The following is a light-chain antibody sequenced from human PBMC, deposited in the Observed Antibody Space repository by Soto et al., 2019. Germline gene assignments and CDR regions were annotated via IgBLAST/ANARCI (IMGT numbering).Light chain of an antibody. Sequence: IQLTQSPSSLSASVGDRVTITCRASQGISSYLNWYQQKPGKAPKLLIYDASSLQSGVPSRFSGSGSGTDFTLTISSLQPEDFATYYCQQDNNYPLTFGRGTKVDIK. CDR2: DAS. J-gene: IGKJ4*01. V-gene: IGKV1D-13*01. CDR1: QGISSY. CDR3: QQDNNYPLT.